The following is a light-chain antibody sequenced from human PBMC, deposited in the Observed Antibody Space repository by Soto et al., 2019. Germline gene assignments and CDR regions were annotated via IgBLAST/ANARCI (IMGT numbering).Light chain of an antibody. CDR1: SGHSNYA. J-gene: IGLJ3*02. V-gene: IGLV4-69*01. CDR2: VNGDGSH. Sequence: QLVLTQSPSASASLGASVKLTCTLSSGHSNYAIAWHQQQPEKGPRYLMKVNGDGSHIKGDGIPGRFSGSSSGAERYLTISSLQSEDEADYYCQTWGTGIWVFGGGTKVTVL. CDR3: QTWGTGIWV.